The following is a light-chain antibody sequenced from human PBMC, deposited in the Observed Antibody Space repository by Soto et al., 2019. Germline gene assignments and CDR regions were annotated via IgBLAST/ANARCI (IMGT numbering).Light chain of an antibody. CDR2: ATS. J-gene: IGKJ5*01. CDR1: QGVSSEY. V-gene: IGKV3-20*01. Sequence: EIVLTQSPGTLSLSPGDRATLSCRPSQGVSSEYLAWYQQKPGQAPRLLIYATSSRATGIPDRFSGGGSGTDFTLTINKLEPDDFAVYYCQQYGTSPRSITFGQGTRLEIK. CDR3: QQYGTSPRSIT.